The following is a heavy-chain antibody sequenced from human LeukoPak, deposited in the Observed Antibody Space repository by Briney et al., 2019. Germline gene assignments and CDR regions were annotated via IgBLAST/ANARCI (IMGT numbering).Heavy chain of an antibody. D-gene: IGHD3-3*01. CDR1: GGTFSSYA. CDR3: ARDRRRSDFWSGYSYYYYYMDV. CDR2: IIPIFGTA. Sequence: GASVKVSCKASGGTFSSYAISWVRQAPGQGLEWMGGIIPIFGTANYAQKFQGRVTITADESTSTAYMELSSLRSEDTAVYYCARDRRRSDFWSGYSYYYYYMDVWGQGTLVTVSS. V-gene: IGHV1-69*13. J-gene: IGHJ6*03.